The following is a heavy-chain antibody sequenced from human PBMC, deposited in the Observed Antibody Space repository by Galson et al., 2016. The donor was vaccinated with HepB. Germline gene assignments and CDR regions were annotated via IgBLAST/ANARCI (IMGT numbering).Heavy chain of an antibody. CDR2: ISSDSRYI. CDR1: GFNLITFG. J-gene: IGHJ4*02. CDR3: ARSGWVEEFDY. D-gene: IGHD1-26*01. Sequence: SLRLSCAASGFNLITFGTNWVRQAPGKGLEWVSSISSDSRYIYYAESVKGRFTISRDNARNSLYLQMSSLRAEDTALYYCARSGWVEEFDYWGQGILVTVSS. V-gene: IGHV3-21*01.